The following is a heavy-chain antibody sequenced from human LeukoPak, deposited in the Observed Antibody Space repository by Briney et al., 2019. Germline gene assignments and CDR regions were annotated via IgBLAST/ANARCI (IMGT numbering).Heavy chain of an antibody. CDR1: GFTFSSYS. V-gene: IGHV3-21*01. CDR2: ISSSSSYI. Sequence: PGGSLRLSCAASGFTFSSYSMNWVRQAPGKGLEWVSSISSSSSYIYYADSVKGRFTISRDNAKNSLYLQMNSLRAEDTAVYYCARDAGSSPETAYLRYFDYWGQGTLVTVSS. CDR3: ARDAGSSPETAYLRYFDY. D-gene: IGHD6-6*01. J-gene: IGHJ4*02.